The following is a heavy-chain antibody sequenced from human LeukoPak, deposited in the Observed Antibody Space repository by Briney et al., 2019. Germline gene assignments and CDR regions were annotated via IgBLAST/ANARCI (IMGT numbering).Heavy chain of an antibody. CDR3: ASYPQSGDNWFDP. D-gene: IGHD3-10*01. CDR2: IIPILGIA. Sequence: SVKVSCKASGGTFSSYAISWVRQAPGQGLEWMGRIIPILGIANYAQKFQGRVTITADKSTSAAYMELSSLRSEDTAVYYCASYPQSGDNWFDPWGQGTLVTVSS. CDR1: GGTFSSYA. J-gene: IGHJ5*02. V-gene: IGHV1-69*04.